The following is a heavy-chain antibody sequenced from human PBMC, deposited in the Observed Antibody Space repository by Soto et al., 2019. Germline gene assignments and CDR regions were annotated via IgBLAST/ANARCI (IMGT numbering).Heavy chain of an antibody. V-gene: IGHV1-69*01. CDR2: IIPIFGTA. Sequence: QVQLVQSGAEVKKPGSSVKVSCKASGGTFSSYAISWVRQAPGQGLEWMGGIIPIFGTANYAQKFQGRVTITADQSTSAAYRELSSLRSEDTAVYYCARGGGSITMVRGVIRNNWFDPWGQGTLVTVSS. J-gene: IGHJ5*02. D-gene: IGHD3-10*01. CDR3: ARGGGSITMVRGVIRNNWFDP. CDR1: GGTFSSYA.